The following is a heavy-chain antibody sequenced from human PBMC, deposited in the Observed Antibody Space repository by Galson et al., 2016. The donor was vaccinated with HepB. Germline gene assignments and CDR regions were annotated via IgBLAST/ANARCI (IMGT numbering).Heavy chain of an antibody. CDR3: ARERLGDNYGSPAFDY. CDR1: GGSVSSASYY. J-gene: IGHJ4*02. D-gene: IGHD3-10*01. CDR2: IYYSGST. Sequence: TLSLTCTVSGGSVSSASYYWSWIRQPPGKGLEWIGYIYYSGSTNYNPSLTSRVTISVDTSKNQFSLKLSSVTAADTAVYYCARERLGDNYGSPAFDYWGQGTLVTVSS. V-gene: IGHV4-61*01.